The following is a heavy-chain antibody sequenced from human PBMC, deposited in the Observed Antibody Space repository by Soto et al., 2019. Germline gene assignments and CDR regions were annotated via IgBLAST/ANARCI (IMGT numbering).Heavy chain of an antibody. CDR1: GFTFSSYD. V-gene: IGHV3-23*01. D-gene: IGHD1-7*01. Sequence: GGSLRLSCAASGFTFSSYDMSWVRQAPGKGLEWVSAISGSGGSTYYADSVKGRFTISRDNSKNTLYLQMNSLRAEDTAVYYCAKDKLGTTWFDPWGQGTRVTVSS. J-gene: IGHJ5*02. CDR3: AKDKLGTTWFDP. CDR2: ISGSGGST.